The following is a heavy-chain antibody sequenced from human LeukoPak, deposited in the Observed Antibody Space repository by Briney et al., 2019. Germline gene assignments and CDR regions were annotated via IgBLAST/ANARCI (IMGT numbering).Heavy chain of an antibody. CDR1: GGSISSSSYY. CDR2: IYYSGST. J-gene: IGHJ6*03. CDR3: ARVAGSDGSGYYDYYYYYMDV. D-gene: IGHD3-22*01. Sequence: PSETLSLTCTVSGGSISSSSYYWGWIRQPPGKGLEWIGSIYYSGSTYYNSSLESRVTISVDTSKNQFSLKLSSVTAADTAVYYCARVAGSDGSGYYDYYYYYMDVWGKGTTVTVSS. V-gene: IGHV4-39*07.